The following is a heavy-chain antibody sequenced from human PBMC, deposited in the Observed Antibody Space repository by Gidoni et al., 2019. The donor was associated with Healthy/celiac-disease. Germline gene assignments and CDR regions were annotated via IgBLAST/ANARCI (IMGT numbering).Heavy chain of an antibody. CDR1: GYTFTSYG. D-gene: IGHD3-3*01. Sequence: QVQLVQSGAEVKKPGASVKVSCKASGYTFTSYGISCVRQAPGQGLEWMGWISAYNGNTNYAQKLQGRVTMTTDTSTSTAYIELRSLRSDDTAVYYCARGRFTIFGVVLYGMDVWGQGTTVTVSS. CDR3: ARGRFTIFGVVLYGMDV. CDR2: ISAYNGNT. J-gene: IGHJ6*02. V-gene: IGHV1-18*01.